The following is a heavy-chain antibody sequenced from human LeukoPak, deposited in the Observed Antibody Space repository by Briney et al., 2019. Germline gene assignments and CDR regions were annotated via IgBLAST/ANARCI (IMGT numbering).Heavy chain of an antibody. V-gene: IGHV1-46*01. CDR2: INPSGGST. Sequence: ASVKVSCKASGYTVTGRYLHWVRQAPGQGLEWMGIINPSGGSTSYAQKFQGRVTMTRDMSTSTVYMELSSQRSEDTAVYYCARTLAEGVINWFDPWGQGTLVTVSS. J-gene: IGHJ5*02. CDR3: ARTLAEGVINWFDP. CDR1: GYTVTGRY. D-gene: IGHD2-21*01.